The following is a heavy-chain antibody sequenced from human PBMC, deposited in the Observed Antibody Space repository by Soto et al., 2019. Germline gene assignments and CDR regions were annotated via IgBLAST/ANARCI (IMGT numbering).Heavy chain of an antibody. CDR2: INSDGSST. Sequence: PGGSLRLSCAASGFTFSSYWMHWVRQAPGKGLVWVSRINSDGSSTSYADSVKGRFTISRDNAKNTLYLQMNGLRAEDTAVYYCARTLSRYGSGSYWDDAFDIWGQGTMVTVSS. D-gene: IGHD3-10*01. J-gene: IGHJ3*02. CDR1: GFTFSSYW. V-gene: IGHV3-74*01. CDR3: ARTLSRYGSGSYWDDAFDI.